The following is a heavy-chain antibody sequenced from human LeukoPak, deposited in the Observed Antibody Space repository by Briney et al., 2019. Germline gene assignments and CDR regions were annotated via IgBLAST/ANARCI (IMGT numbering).Heavy chain of an antibody. V-gene: IGHV4-4*07. J-gene: IGHJ4*02. CDR2: IYTSGST. D-gene: IGHD6-19*01. CDR3: AREHAVAGGFDH. Sequence: SETLSLTCTVSGGSISGYYWSWIRQPAGQGLEWIGRIYTSGSTNYNASLKSRVTMSVDTSKNQFSLKLSSVPAADTAVYYCAREHAVAGGFDHWGQGTLGTVSS. CDR1: GGSISGYY.